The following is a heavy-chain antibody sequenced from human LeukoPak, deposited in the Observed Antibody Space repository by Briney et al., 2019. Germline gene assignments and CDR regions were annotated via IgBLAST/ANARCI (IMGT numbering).Heavy chain of an antibody. Sequence: ASETLSLTCAVYGGSFSDYYWTWIRQPPGKGLEWIGDINHSGSTNYNPSLKSRVTISVDTSKNQFSLKLSSVTAADTAVYYCARTLYSRDAFDIWGQGTMVTVSS. CDR1: GGSFSDYY. CDR3: ARTLYSRDAFDI. J-gene: IGHJ3*02. CDR2: INHSGST. V-gene: IGHV4-34*01. D-gene: IGHD4-11*01.